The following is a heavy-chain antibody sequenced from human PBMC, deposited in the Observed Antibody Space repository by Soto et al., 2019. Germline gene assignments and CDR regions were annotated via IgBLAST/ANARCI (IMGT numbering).Heavy chain of an antibody. CDR3: ARAITMIVGNWFDP. J-gene: IGHJ5*02. CDR2: IIPIFGTA. D-gene: IGHD3-22*01. Sequence: ASVKVSCKASGGTFSSYAISWVRQAPGQGLEWMGGIIPIFGTANYAQKFQGRVTITADESTSTAYMELSSLRSEDTAVYYCARAITMIVGNWFDPWGQGTLVTVSS. V-gene: IGHV1-69*13. CDR1: GGTFSSYA.